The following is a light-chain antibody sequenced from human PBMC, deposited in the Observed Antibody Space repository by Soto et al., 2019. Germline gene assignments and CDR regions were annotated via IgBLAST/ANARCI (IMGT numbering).Light chain of an antibody. J-gene: IGKJ5*01. CDR1: QSVSSN. CDR2: GAS. CDR3: QQYHNWPPIT. Sequence: EIVMTQSPATLSVSPGERATLSFRASQSVSSNLAWYQHKPGQPPRLLIYGASSRATGIPDRFSGSGSGTEFTLTISNLQSEDFAVYFCQQYHNWPPITFGQGTRLEIK. V-gene: IGKV3D-15*01.